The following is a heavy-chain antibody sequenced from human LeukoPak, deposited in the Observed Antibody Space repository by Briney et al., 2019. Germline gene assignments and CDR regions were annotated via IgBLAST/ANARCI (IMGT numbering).Heavy chain of an antibody. Sequence: PGGSLRLSCATSGFTFSDYAMDWVRQAPGKGLEFISAISTGGSTIYYANSVRGRFTISRDDSKNTLYLQMGSLRVEDMAVYYCARDKAFDSRGWYFDYFDYWGQGALVTVSS. V-gene: IGHV3-64*01. CDR1: GFTFSDYA. CDR2: ISTGGSTI. J-gene: IGHJ4*02. CDR3: ARDKAFDSRGWYFDYFDY. D-gene: IGHD6-19*01.